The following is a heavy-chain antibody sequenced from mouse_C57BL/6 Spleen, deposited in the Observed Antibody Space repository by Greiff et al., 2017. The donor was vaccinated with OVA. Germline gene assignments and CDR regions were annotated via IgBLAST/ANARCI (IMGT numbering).Heavy chain of an antibody. CDR2: IYPGDGDT. CDR1: GYAFSSSW. J-gene: IGHJ1*03. D-gene: IGHD2-3*01. Sequence: QVQLQQSGPELVKPGASVKISCKASGYAFSSSWMNRVKQRPGKGLEWIGRIYPGDGDTNYNGKFKGKATLTADKSSSTAYMQLSSLTSEDSAVYFCARSWDDGYYWYFDVWGTGTTVTVSS. CDR3: ARSWDDGYYWYFDV. V-gene: IGHV1-82*01.